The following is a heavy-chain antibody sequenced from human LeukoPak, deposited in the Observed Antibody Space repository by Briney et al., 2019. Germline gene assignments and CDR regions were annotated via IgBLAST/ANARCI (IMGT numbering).Heavy chain of an antibody. J-gene: IGHJ4*02. Sequence: SETLSLTCAVYGGSFSGYYWGWIRQPPGKGLEWIGSIYSGSTYYNPSLKSRVTISVDTSKNQFSLKLSSVTAADTAVYYCARAPLLSPSYFDYWGQGTLVTVSS. D-gene: IGHD3-10*01. CDR2: IYSGST. V-gene: IGHV4-34*01. CDR3: ARAPLLSPSYFDY. CDR1: GGSFSGYY.